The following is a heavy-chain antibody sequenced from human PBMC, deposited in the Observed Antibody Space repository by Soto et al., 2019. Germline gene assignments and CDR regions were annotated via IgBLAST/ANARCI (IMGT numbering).Heavy chain of an antibody. CDR2: ISSSSSYI. J-gene: IGHJ6*02. D-gene: IGHD5-12*01. Sequence: GGSMRLSCAASGFTFSSYSMNWVRQAPGKGLEWVSSISSSSSYIYYADSVKGRFTISRDNAKNSLYLQMNSLRAEDTAVYYCARDGDSGPPGYYYYYYGMDVWGQGTTVTDSS. V-gene: IGHV3-21*01. CDR1: GFTFSSYS. CDR3: ARDGDSGPPGYYYYYYGMDV.